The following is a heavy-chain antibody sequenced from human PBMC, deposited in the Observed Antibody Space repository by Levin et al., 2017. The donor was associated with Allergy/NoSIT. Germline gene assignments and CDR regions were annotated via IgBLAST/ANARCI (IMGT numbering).Heavy chain of an antibody. Sequence: KSSETLSLTCAVYGGSFSGYYWSWIRQPPGKGLEWIGEINHSGSTNYNPSLKSRVTISVDTSKNQFSLKLSSVTAADTAVYYCARAAVAGIKYYFDYWGQGTLVTVSS. CDR2: INHSGST. D-gene: IGHD6-19*01. V-gene: IGHV4-34*01. CDR1: GGSFSGYY. J-gene: IGHJ4*02. CDR3: ARAAVAGIKYYFDY.